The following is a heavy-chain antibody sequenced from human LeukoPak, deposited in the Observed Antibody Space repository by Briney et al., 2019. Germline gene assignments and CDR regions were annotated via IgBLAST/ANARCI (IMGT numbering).Heavy chain of an antibody. CDR1: GRTVSSYC. Sequence: GGSVKVSCKASGRTVSSYCISWVRPAPGQGLEWMGGIIPIFGTANYAQKFQGRVTITADESTSTAYMELSSLRSEDTAVYYCAREGYSYGQEGFYYGMDVWGKGTTVTVSS. D-gene: IGHD5-18*01. CDR3: AREGYSYGQEGFYYGMDV. CDR2: IIPIFGTA. J-gene: IGHJ6*04. V-gene: IGHV1-69*01.